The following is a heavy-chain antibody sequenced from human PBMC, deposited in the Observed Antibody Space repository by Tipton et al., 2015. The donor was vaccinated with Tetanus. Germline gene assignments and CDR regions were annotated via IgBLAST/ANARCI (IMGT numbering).Heavy chain of an antibody. D-gene: IGHD4-17*01. CDR3: ARELISWYGDYGH. CDR2: ISTSGSTI. V-gene: IGHV3-48*03. J-gene: IGHJ4*02. Sequence: SLRLSCAASGFIFSSYGIHWVRQAPGKGLEWISYISTSGSTIYYADSVKGRFTISRDNAKKFLYLQMNRLRADDTAVYYCARELISWYGDYGHWGQGTLVTVSS. CDR1: GFIFSSYG.